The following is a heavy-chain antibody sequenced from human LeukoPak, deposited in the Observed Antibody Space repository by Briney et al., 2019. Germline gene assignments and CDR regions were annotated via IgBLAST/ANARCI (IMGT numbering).Heavy chain of an antibody. CDR3: ARGGDRSFDY. D-gene: IGHD3-10*01. CDR1: GVSISSNLW. J-gene: IGHJ4*02. Sequence: PSETLSLTCAVSGVSISSNLWWTWVRQPPGKGLEWIAEIHHSGSINYNPSLKSRVTISVDKAKNQFSLSLNSVTAADTAVYYCARGGDRSFDYWGQGTLVTVSS. V-gene: IGHV4-4*02. CDR2: IHHSGSI.